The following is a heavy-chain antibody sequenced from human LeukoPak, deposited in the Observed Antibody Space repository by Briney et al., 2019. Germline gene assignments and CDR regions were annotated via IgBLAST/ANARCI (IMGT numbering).Heavy chain of an antibody. CDR1: GFTFTRYA. Sequence: PGRSLRLSCAASGFTFTRYALHWVRQAPGKGLEWVAVISYDGSTQYYADSVKGRFTISMDNAKNSLYLQMNSLRAEDTAVYYCASRYNWNYANWFDPWGQGTLVTVSS. D-gene: IGHD1-7*01. CDR2: ISYDGSTQ. CDR3: ASRYNWNYANWFDP. V-gene: IGHV3-30*04. J-gene: IGHJ5*02.